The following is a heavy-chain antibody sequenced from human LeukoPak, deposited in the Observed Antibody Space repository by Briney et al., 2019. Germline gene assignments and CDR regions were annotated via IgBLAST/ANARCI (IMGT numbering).Heavy chain of an antibody. V-gene: IGHV1-8*01. Sequence: GASVKVPCKASGYTFTSNDINWVRQATGQGLEWMGWMNPNSGNTGYAQKFQGRVTMTRNTSISTAYMELSSLRSEDTAVYYCAREREDYDILTGYYPTYYYYGMDVWGQGTTVTVSS. J-gene: IGHJ6*02. CDR1: GYTFTSND. CDR2: MNPNSGNT. CDR3: AREREDYDILTGYYPTYYYYGMDV. D-gene: IGHD3-9*01.